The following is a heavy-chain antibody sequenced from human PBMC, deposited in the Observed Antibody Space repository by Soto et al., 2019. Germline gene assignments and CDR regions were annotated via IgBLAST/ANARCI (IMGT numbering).Heavy chain of an antibody. CDR1: GFTVSDNY. CDR3: ARSDPGYAYGLNV. Sequence: EAQLVESGGGLIQPGGSLRLSCGASGFTVSDNYITWVRQAPGRGLEWVSLLYSGGRIYYADSVKGRFTISRDTSKKTLYLQMNSLRTEDTAVYYCARSDPGYAYGLNVWGQGTTVTVSS. J-gene: IGHJ6*02. D-gene: IGHD5-18*01. CDR2: LYSGGRI. V-gene: IGHV3-53*01.